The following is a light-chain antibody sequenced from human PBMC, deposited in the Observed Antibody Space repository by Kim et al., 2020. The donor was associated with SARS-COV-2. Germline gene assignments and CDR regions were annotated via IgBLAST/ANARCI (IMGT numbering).Light chain of an antibody. Sequence: ASVGDRVTITCRASQGISSYLAWYQQKPGKAPKLLIYAASTLQSGVPSRFSGSGSGTDFTLTISSLQPEDFATYDCQQLNSYPRTFGQGTRLEIK. CDR3: QQLNSYPRT. CDR2: AAS. V-gene: IGKV1-9*01. CDR1: QGISSY. J-gene: IGKJ5*01.